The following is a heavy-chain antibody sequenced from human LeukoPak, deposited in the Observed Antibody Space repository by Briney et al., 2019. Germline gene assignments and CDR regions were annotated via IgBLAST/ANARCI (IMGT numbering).Heavy chain of an antibody. D-gene: IGHD5-18*01. CDR1: GGSINTYY. V-gene: IGHV4-59*13. J-gene: IGHJ4*02. Sequence: SETLSLTCTVSGGSINTYYWSWIRQPPGKGLEWIGYIHYSGSTYYNPSLKSRVTFSVDTSKNHFSLRPTSVTAADTAVYYRARDQAAKGYIYGKGLAYWGRGILVPVSS. CDR2: IHYSGST. CDR3: ARDQAAKGYIYGKGLAY.